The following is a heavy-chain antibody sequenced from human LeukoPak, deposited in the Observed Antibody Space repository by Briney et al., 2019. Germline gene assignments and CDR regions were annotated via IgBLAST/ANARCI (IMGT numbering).Heavy chain of an antibody. D-gene: IGHD3-10*01. CDR1: GDSISSYY. CDR2: IYYSGST. CDR3: ARHYPYGSGSYSPFYFDY. V-gene: IGHV4-59*08. Sequence: SETLSLTCAVSGDSISSYYWSWTRQPPGKGLEWIGYIYYSGSTNYNPSLKSRVTISVDTSKNQFSLKLSSVTAAHTGVYYCARHYPYGSGSYSPFYFDYWGQGTLVTVSS. J-gene: IGHJ4*02.